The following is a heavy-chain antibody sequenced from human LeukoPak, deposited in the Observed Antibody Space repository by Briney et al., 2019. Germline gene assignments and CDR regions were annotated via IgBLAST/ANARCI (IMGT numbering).Heavy chain of an antibody. D-gene: IGHD6-19*01. J-gene: IGHJ4*02. CDR1: GGSISSNNW. Sequence: KASETLSLTCAVSGGSISSNNWWSWVRQPPGKGLEWTGEIYHSGSTNYNPSLKSRVTISVDKSKNQFSLKLNSVTAADTAVYYCARDLAVAGLYYFDYWGQGTLVTVSS. V-gene: IGHV4-4*02. CDR2: IYHSGST. CDR3: ARDLAVAGLYYFDY.